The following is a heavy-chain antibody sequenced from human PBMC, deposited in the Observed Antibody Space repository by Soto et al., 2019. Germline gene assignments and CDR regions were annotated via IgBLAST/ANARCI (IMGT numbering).Heavy chain of an antibody. CDR2: IYYSGST. CDR1: GGSISSYY. J-gene: IGHJ1*01. V-gene: IGHV4-59*08. D-gene: IGHD6-13*01. Sequence: SETLSLTCTVSGGSISSYYWSWIRQPPGKGLEWIGYIYYSGSTNYNPSLKSRVTISVDTSKNQFSLKLSSVTAADTAVYYCARHVPAAGFPEYFQHWGQGTLVTVSS. CDR3: ARHVPAAGFPEYFQH.